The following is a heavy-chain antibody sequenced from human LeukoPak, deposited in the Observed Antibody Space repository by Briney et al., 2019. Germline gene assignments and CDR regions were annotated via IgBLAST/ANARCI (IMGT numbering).Heavy chain of an antibody. Sequence: GGSLRLSCAASGFTFSSYGMHWVRQAPGKGLEWVSAISGNGRDTYYTDSVKGRFTISRDNSKNTLYLQMHSLRAEDTAVYYCANSLRLYYYDSSGYFDYWGQGTLVTVSS. V-gene: IGHV3-23*01. CDR2: ISGNGRDT. CDR1: GFTFSSYG. D-gene: IGHD3-22*01. CDR3: ANSLRLYYYDSSGYFDY. J-gene: IGHJ4*02.